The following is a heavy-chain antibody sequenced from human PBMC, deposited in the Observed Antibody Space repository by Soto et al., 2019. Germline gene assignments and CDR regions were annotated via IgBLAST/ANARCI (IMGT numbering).Heavy chain of an antibody. Sequence: EVQLLESGGDLVQPGGSLRLSCAASGFSFSSCAMTWVHQAPGKGLEWVSFFNENSGDTQYADSVKGRFTVSRDTSENTLYLQMNSLRAEDTALYYCAKGMGATSRLDSWGQGTLVTVSS. CDR1: GFSFSSCA. D-gene: IGHD1-26*01. V-gene: IGHV3-23*01. J-gene: IGHJ4*02. CDR2: FNENSGDT. CDR3: AKGMGATSRLDS.